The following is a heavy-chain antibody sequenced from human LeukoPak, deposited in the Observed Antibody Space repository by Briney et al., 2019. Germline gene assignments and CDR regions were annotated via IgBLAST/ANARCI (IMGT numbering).Heavy chain of an antibody. CDR3: ARDPKVRGVINYYYYGMDV. Sequence: GGSLRLSCAASGFTVSSNYMSWVRQAPGKGLEWVSVIYSGDSTYYADSVKGRFTISRDNSKNTLYLQMNSLRAEDTAVYYCARDPKVRGVINYYYYGMDVWGQGTTVTVSS. D-gene: IGHD3-10*01. CDR2: IYSGDST. V-gene: IGHV3-66*01. CDR1: GFTVSSNY. J-gene: IGHJ6*02.